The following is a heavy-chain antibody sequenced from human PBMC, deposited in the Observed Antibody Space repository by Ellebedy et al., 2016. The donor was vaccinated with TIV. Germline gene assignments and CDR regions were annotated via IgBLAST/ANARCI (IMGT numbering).Heavy chain of an antibody. V-gene: IGHV3-53*01. D-gene: IGHD1-1*01. J-gene: IGHJ4*02. CDR2: FYSGGST. Sequence: PGGSLRLSCAASGFTISNNYMSWVRQAPGKGLEWVSVFYSGGSTSYADSVKGRFTISRDNSRNTLYLQMNSLRAEDTAVYYCARKTDTTGSGDYWGQGTLVTVSS. CDR1: GFTISNNY. CDR3: ARKTDTTGSGDY.